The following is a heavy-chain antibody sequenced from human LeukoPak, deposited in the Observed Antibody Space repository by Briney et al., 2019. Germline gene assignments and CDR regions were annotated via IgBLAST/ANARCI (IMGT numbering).Heavy chain of an antibody. V-gene: IGHV3-23*01. CDR2: ISGSGGST. Sequence: GGSLRLSCAASGFTFSSYAMSWVRQAPGKGLEWVSAISGSGGSTYYADSVKGRFTISIDNSKNTLYLQMNSLRAEDTAVYYCAKDSTYSPPYCGGDCYYNSWGQGALVTVSS. CDR1: GFTFSSYA. J-gene: IGHJ4*02. CDR3: AKDSTYSPPYCGGDCYYNS. D-gene: IGHD2-21*02.